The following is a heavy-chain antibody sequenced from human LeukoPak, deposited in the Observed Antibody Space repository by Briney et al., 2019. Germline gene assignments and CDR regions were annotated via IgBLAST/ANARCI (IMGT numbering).Heavy chain of an antibody. CDR2: INPSGGST. D-gene: IGHD6-19*01. CDR1: GYTFTSYY. J-gene: IGHJ5*02. Sequence: ASVKVSCKASGYTFTSYYMHWVRQAPGQGLEWMGMINPSGGSTSYAQKFQGGVTMTTDTSTSTAYMELRSLRSDDTAVYYCARPYSSGWTWTSSSYNWFDPWGQGTLVTVSS. V-gene: IGHV1-46*01. CDR3: ARPYSSGWTWTSSSYNWFDP.